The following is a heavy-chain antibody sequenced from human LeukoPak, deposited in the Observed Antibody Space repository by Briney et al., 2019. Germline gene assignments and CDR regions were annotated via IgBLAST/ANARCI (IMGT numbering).Heavy chain of an antibody. Sequence: ASVKVSCKTSGYTFTSYAISWVRQAPGQGLEWMGGIIPIFGTANYAQKFQGRVTITADKSTSTAYMELSSLRSEDTAVYYCARVKLVKGPYYYYMDVWGKGTTVTVSS. V-gene: IGHV1-69*06. CDR3: ARVKLVKGPYYYYMDV. J-gene: IGHJ6*03. CDR1: GYTFTSYA. D-gene: IGHD6-13*01. CDR2: IIPIFGTA.